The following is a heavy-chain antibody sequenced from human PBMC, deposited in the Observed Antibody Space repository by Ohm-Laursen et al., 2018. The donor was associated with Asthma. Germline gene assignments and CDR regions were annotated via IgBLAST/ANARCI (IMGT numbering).Heavy chain of an antibody. J-gene: IGHJ4*02. CDR2: IYYSGST. D-gene: IGHD3-9*01. CDR3: VREDFDWPPGYCDY. Sequence: SQTLSLTCTVSGGSISGGDYFWSWIRQPPGKGLEWIGYIYYSGSTYYNPSLKSRVTISIDTSKNQFSLKLSSVTAADTAVYYCVREDFDWPPGYCDYWGQGTLVTVSS. V-gene: IGHV4-31*03. CDR1: GGSISGGDYF.